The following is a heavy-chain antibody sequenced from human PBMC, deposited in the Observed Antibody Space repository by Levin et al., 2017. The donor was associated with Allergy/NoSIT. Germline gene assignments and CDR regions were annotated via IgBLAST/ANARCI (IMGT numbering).Heavy chain of an antibody. J-gene: IGHJ4*02. CDR3: AKAGVELLVSRPFDY. CDR2: VSGSGATI. V-gene: IGHV3-23*01. D-gene: IGHD6-13*01. Sequence: PGGSLRLSCAASGFTFYNYAMSWVRQTPGKGLEWVSSVSGSGATIYYADSVKGRFTISRDNSKNTLYLQMNSLRAEDTGMYFCAKAGVELLVSRPFDYWGQGTLVTVSS. CDR1: GFTFYNYA.